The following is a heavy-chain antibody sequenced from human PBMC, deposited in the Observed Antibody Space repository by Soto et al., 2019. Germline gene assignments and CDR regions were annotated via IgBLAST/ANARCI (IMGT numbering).Heavy chain of an antibody. CDR3: ARDLSGTGLDI. CDR1: GDSIGRFY. CDR2: GHSTGGA. J-gene: IGHJ6*01. D-gene: IGHD1-26*01. Sequence: SETLSLTCNAAGDSIGRFYWSWIRQSPEQGLEWIGRGHSTGGAAYNPALKARVTISLARYNKHVSLAWNSVTAADTAVYFCARDLSGTGLDIWGGGTRVTVS. V-gene: IGHV4-4*07.